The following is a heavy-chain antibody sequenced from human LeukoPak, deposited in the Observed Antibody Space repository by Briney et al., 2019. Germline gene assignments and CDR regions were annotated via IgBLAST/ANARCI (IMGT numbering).Heavy chain of an antibody. D-gene: IGHD4-17*01. CDR2: IYGSGEGQT. J-gene: IGHJ4*02. Sequence: GGSLRLSCAGYGFNFRAYTMNWVRQAPGQGLQWVSGIYGSGEGQTFYADSVRGRFTISRDDSRNLVFLHMDSLRVEDTALYYRAKDVKSDGVWDVDHWGQGTLVTVSS. CDR1: GFNFRAYT. V-gene: IGHV3-23*01. CDR3: AKDVKSDGVWDVDH.